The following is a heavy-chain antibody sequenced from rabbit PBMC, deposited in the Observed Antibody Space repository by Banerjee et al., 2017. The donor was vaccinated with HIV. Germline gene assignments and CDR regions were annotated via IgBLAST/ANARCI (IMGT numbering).Heavy chain of an antibody. J-gene: IGHJ3*01. D-gene: IGHD4-1*01. CDR3: ARDLAGVIGWNFGL. CDR1: GFSFSNKYV. Sequence: QEQLEESGGDLVKPEGSLTLTCTASGFSFSNKYVMCWVRQAPGKGLEWIACIYNGDGSTYYASWVNGRFTISRSTSLNTVDLEMTSLTAADTASYFCARDLAGVIGWNFGLWGQGTLVTVS. CDR2: IYNGDGST. V-gene: IGHV1S47*01.